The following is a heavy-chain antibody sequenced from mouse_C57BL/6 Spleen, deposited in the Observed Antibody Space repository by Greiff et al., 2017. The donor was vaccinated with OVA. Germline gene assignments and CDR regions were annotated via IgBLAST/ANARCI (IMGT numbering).Heavy chain of an antibody. CDR1: GYTFTSYW. D-gene: IGHD4-1*02. CDR2: IDPSDSYT. J-gene: IGHJ2*01. V-gene: IGHV1-69*01. CDR3: ARRPATGYYFDY. Sequence: VQLQQPGAELVMPGASVKLSCKASGYTFTSYWMHWVKQRPGQGLEWIGEIDPSDSYTNYNQKFKGKSTLTVDKSSSTAYMQLSSLTSEDSAVYYCARRPATGYYFDYWGQGTTLTVSS.